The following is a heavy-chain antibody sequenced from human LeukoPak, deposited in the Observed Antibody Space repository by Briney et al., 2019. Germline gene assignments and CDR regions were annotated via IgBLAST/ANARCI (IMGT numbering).Heavy chain of an antibody. V-gene: IGHV3-30*03. CDR1: GFTFSSYA. J-gene: IGHJ4*02. Sequence: GGSLRLSCAASGFTFSSYAMHWVRQDPGKGLEWVAVISYDGSNKYYADSVKGRFTISRDNSKNTLYLQMNSLRAEDTAVYYCAGQWLPSKVSYYFDFWGQGTLVTVSS. D-gene: IGHD6-19*01. CDR2: ISYDGSNK. CDR3: AGQWLPSKVSYYFDF.